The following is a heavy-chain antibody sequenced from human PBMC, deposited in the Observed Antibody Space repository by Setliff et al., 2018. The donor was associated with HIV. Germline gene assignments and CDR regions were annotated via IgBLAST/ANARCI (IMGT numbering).Heavy chain of an antibody. J-gene: IGHJ3*02. CDR1: GYRFTTYW. D-gene: IGHD6-19*01. CDR3: ARVVAGKSSTDGFDI. Sequence: ESLKISCPGSGYRFTTYWIGWVRQMPGKGLECMGIIYPGDSDTRYSPSFRGQVTISADKSISTAYLQWSSLRASDTAMYYCARVVAGKSSTDGFDIWGQGTMVTVSS. CDR2: IYPGDSDT. V-gene: IGHV5-51*01.